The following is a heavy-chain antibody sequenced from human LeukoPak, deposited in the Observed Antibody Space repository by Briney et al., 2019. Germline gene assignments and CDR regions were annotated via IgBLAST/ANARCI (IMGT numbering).Heavy chain of an antibody. Sequence: ASVKVSCKASGYTFTSYGISWVRQAPGQGLEWMGWISAYNGNTNYAQKLQGRVTMTTDTSTSTAYMELRSLRSDDTAVYYCARFMVRGVNYYYYGMDVWGQGTTVTVSS. D-gene: IGHD3-10*01. J-gene: IGHJ6*02. CDR2: ISAYNGNT. CDR3: ARFMVRGVNYYYYGMDV. CDR1: GYTFTSYG. V-gene: IGHV1-18*01.